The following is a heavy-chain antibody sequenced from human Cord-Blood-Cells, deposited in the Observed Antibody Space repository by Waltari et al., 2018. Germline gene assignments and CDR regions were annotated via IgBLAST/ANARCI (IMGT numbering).Heavy chain of an antibody. CDR2: INHSGST. J-gene: IGHJ4*02. V-gene: IGHV4-34*01. CDR3: ARGAYDSSGYYPEFDY. Sequence: QVQLQQWGAGLLKPSETLSLTCAVYGGSFSGYYWSWIRQSPRKGLERIGEINHSGSTNYNPSLKSRVTISVDTSKNQFSLKLSSVTAADTAVYYCARGAYDSSGYYPEFDYWGQGTLVTVSS. CDR1: GGSFSGYY. D-gene: IGHD3-22*01.